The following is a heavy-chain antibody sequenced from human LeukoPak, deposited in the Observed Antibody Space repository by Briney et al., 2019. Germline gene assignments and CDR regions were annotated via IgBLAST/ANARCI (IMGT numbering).Heavy chain of an antibody. Sequence: GGSLRLSCAASGFTVSSNYMSWVRQAPGKGLEWVSVIYSGGSTYYADSVKGRFTISRDNSKNTLYLQMNSLRAEDTAVYYCARDGGYYYDSSGYYSGWFDPWGQGALVTVSS. V-gene: IGHV3-66*01. CDR2: IYSGGST. J-gene: IGHJ5*02. CDR3: ARDGGYYYDSSGYYSGWFDP. D-gene: IGHD3-22*01. CDR1: GFTVSSNY.